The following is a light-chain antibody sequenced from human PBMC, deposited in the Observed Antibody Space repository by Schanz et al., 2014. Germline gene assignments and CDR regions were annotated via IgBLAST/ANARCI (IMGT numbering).Light chain of an antibody. J-gene: IGLJ2*01. CDR3: SSHASNNPRVV. CDR2: EVS. V-gene: IGLV2-8*01. CDR1: SSDVGSYDY. Sequence: QSALIQPPSVSGSPGQSVTISCTGTSSDVGSYDYVSWYQQHPGKAPKLMIYEVSNRPSGVPDRFSGSKSGNTASLTVSGLQAEDEADYYCSSHASNNPRVVFGGGTKLTVL.